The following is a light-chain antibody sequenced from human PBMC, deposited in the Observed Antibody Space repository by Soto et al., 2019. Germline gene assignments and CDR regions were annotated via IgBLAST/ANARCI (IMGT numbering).Light chain of an antibody. CDR1: QSVSSN. CDR2: GAS. J-gene: IGKJ1*01. Sequence: EIVMTQSPATLSVSPGERATLSCRASQSVSSNFAWYQQKPGQAPRLLIYGASTRATGIPARFSGSGSGTEFTLTISSLQSEDFAVYYCQQYNNWPGTFGQGTEVEIK. V-gene: IGKV3-15*01. CDR3: QQYNNWPGT.